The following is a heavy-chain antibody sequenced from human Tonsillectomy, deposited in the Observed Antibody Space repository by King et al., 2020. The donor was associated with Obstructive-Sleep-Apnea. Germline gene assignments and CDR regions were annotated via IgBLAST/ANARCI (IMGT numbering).Heavy chain of an antibody. J-gene: IGHJ6*02. CDR3: ARPRPIGQGSYYFYGLDV. V-gene: IGHV7-4-1*02. Sequence: QLVQSGSELRKPGASVKVSCKASGYSFTFHTMSWVRQAPGQGLDWMGWINTNTGNPTYAQGFTGRFVFSLDTPVSTADMQISSLKAEDTTVYYCARPRPIGQGSYYFYGLDVWGQGTTVTVSS. CDR2: INTNTGNP. CDR1: GYSFTFHT.